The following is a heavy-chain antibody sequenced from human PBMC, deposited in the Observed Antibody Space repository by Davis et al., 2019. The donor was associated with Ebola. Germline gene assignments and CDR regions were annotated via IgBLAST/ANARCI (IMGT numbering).Heavy chain of an antibody. J-gene: IGHJ4*02. Sequence: MPSETLSLTCTVSGGSIKSDDYYWIWIRQPPGKGLEWIGYIYYSGSTYYSSSLKSRITISVDTSKNQFSLRLDSVTAADTAVYYCARDKGDGTYDYWGQGTLVTVSS. CDR1: GGSIKSDDYY. CDR3: ARDKGDGTYDY. V-gene: IGHV4-30-4*01. D-gene: IGHD1-7*01. CDR2: IYYSGST.